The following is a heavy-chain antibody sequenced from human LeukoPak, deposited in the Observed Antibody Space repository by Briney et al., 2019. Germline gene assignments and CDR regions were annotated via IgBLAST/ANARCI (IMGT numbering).Heavy chain of an antibody. Sequence: PGGSLRLSCPASGSTFSNYWMSWARQAPGKGRGWVANIKEDGSEKSYVDSVKGRFTVSKDNAKNSLYLQMNSLRVEDTAVYYCARDLGGGSYYDYWGQGTLVTVSS. V-gene: IGHV3-7*03. J-gene: IGHJ4*02. CDR3: ARDLGGGSYYDY. CDR1: GSTFSNYW. CDR2: IKEDGSEK. D-gene: IGHD1-26*01.